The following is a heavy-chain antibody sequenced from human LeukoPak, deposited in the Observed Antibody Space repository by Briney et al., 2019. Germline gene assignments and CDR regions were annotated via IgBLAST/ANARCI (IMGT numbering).Heavy chain of an antibody. CDR3: ARDFHYYDSSGYPDTT. CDR1: GFTFSSYG. Sequence: PGGSLRLSCAASGFTFSSYGMHWVRQALGKGLEWVAVIWYDGSNKYYADSVKGRFTISRDNSKNTLYLQMNSLRAEDTAVYYCARDFHYYDSSGYPDTTWGQGTLVTVSS. CDR2: IWYDGSNK. V-gene: IGHV3-33*01. D-gene: IGHD3-22*01. J-gene: IGHJ5*02.